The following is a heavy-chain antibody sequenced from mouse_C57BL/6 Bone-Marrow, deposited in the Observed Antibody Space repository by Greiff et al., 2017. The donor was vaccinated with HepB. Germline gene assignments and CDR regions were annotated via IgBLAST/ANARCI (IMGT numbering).Heavy chain of an antibody. J-gene: IGHJ3*01. D-gene: IGHD1-1*01. Sequence: EVKVVESGEGLVKPGGSLKLSCAASGFTFSSYAMSWVRQTPEKRLEWVAYISSGGDYIYYADTVKGRFTISRDNARNTLYLQMSSLKSEDTAMYYCTRVYGSPWFAYWGQGTLVTVSA. CDR1: GFTFSSYA. CDR2: ISSGGDYI. CDR3: TRVYGSPWFAY. V-gene: IGHV5-9-1*02.